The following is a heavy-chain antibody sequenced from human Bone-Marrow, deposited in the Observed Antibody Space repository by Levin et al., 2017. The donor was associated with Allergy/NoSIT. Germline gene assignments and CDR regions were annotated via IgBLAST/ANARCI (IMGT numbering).Heavy chain of an antibody. CDR3: ARLNGDFTTRGEPAGFDV. D-gene: IGHD3-10*01. J-gene: IGHJ3*01. CDR1: GYSFTNYW. Sequence: GESLKISCKASGYSFTNYWIGWVRQMPGKGLEWMGLIQPGDSRTRDSPSFEGQVSMSANRAISTAYLQWRSLRASDTGTYYCARLNGDFTTRGEPAGFDVWGQGTRVTVSS. CDR2: IQPGDSRT. V-gene: IGHV5-51*01.